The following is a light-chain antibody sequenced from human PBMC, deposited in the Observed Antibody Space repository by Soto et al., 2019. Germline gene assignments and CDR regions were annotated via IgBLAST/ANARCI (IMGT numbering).Light chain of an antibody. CDR3: QQYNTWPI. J-gene: IGKJ1*01. Sequence: EIVMTQSPATLSVSPGERVTLSCRASQSVNRNLAWYQQKPGQAPRLLIYGASTRATGIPARFSGSGSGTEFTLTISGLQSEDFAVYSCQQYNTWPIFGQGTKVEIK. V-gene: IGKV3-15*01. CDR2: GAS. CDR1: QSVNRN.